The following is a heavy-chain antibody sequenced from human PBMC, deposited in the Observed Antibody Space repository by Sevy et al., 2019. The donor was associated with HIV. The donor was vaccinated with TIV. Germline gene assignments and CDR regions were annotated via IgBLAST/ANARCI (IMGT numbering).Heavy chain of an antibody. CDR1: GGSVSSGSYY. CDR3: ARFAGLVWFGELVPYYFDY. J-gene: IGHJ4*02. D-gene: IGHD3-10*01. CDR2: IYYSGST. Sequence: TLSLTCTVSGGSVSSGSYYWSWIRQPPGKGQEWIGYIYYSGSTNYNPSLKSRVTISVDTSKNQFSLKLSSVTAADTAVYYCARFAGLVWFGELVPYYFDYWGQGTLVTVSS. V-gene: IGHV4-61*01.